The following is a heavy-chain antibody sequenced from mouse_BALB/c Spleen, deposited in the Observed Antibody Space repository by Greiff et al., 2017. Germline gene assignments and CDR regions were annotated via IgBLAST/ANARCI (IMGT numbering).Heavy chain of an antibody. D-gene: IGHD2-3*01. CDR3: AREGYDGYPFDY. V-gene: IGHV5-9-4*01. Sequence: EVQLVESGGGLVKPGGSLKLSCAASGFTFSSYAMSWVRQSPEKRLEWVAEISSGGSYTYYPDTVTGRFTISRDNAKNTLYLEMSSLGSEDTAMYYCAREGYDGYPFDYWGQGTTLTVSS. J-gene: IGHJ2*01. CDR1: GFTFSSYA. CDR2: ISSGGSYT.